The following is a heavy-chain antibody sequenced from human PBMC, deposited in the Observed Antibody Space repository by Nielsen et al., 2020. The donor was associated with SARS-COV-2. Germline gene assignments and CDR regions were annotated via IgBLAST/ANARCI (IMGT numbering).Heavy chain of an antibody. CDR3: ATTGYSSSWYGTHAFDI. D-gene: IGHD6-13*01. CDR2: IKQDGSEK. J-gene: IGHJ3*02. Sequence: GESLKISCAASGFTFSSYCMSWVRQAPGKGLEWVANIKQDGSEKYYVDSVKGRFTISRDNAKNSLYLQMNSLRAEDTALYHCATTGYSSSWYGTHAFDIWGQGTMVTVSS. V-gene: IGHV3-7*03. CDR1: GFTFSSYC.